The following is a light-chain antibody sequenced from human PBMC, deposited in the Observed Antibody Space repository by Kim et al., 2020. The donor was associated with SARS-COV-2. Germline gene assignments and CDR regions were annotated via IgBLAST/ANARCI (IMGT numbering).Light chain of an antibody. CDR2: GKN. V-gene: IGLV3-19*01. CDR3: KSRDSSGKVV. J-gene: IGLJ2*01. CDR1: SLRRYY. Sequence: SSELTQDPAVSVALGQTVRITCQGDSLRRYYASWYHQKPGQAPVLVIYGKNNRPSGIPDRFPGSTSGNTASLTITGAQAEEEADYYCKSRDSSGKVVFGGGTQLTVL.